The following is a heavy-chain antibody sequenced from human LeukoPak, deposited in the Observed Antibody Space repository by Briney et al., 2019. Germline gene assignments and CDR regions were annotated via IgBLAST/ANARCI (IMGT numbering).Heavy chain of an antibody. J-gene: IGHJ4*02. CDR1: GFTFTSYG. CDR2: ISAYNGNT. V-gene: IGHV1-18*01. CDR3: ARDTGTVTGGDY. Sequence: GGSLRLSCAASGFTFTSYGISWVRQAPGQGLEWMGWISAYNGNTNYAQKLQGRVTMTTDTSTSTAYMELRSLRSDDTAVYYCARDTGTVTGGDYWGQGTLVTVSS. D-gene: IGHD4-17*01.